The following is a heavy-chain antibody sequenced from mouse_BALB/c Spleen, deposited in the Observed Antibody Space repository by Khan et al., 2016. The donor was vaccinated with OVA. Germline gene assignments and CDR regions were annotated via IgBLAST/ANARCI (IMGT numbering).Heavy chain of an antibody. Sequence: EVELVESGGGLVKPGGSLKLSCSASGFTFSSYDMSWVRQNPEKRLEWVATISSGGHYTFYPDSVKGRFTISRDNAMNTLYLQMSSLRSEDTAMYYCARSLVDYHAMDYWGQGTSVTVSS. CDR1: GFTFSSYD. CDR2: ISSGGHYT. J-gene: IGHJ4*01. D-gene: IGHD2-2*01. CDR3: ARSLVDYHAMDY. V-gene: IGHV5-9-3*01.